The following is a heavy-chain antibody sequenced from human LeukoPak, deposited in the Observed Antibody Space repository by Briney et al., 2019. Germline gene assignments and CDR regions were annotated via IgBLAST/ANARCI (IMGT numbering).Heavy chain of an antibody. Sequence: GGSLRLSCAASGFAFSSYSMNWVRQAPGKGLEWVSYISSSSSTIYYADSVKGRFTISRDNSKNTLYLQMNSLRAEDTAVYYCAKDRVVIMPASLNYWGQGTLVTVSS. CDR1: GFAFSSYS. CDR2: ISSSSSTI. J-gene: IGHJ4*02. CDR3: AKDRVVIMPASLNY. V-gene: IGHV3-48*01. D-gene: IGHD2-21*01.